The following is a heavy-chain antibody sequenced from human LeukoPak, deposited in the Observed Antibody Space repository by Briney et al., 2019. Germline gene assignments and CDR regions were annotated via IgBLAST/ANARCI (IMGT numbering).Heavy chain of an antibody. J-gene: IGHJ6*03. V-gene: IGHV1-46*01. Sequence: ASVKVSCKASGYTFTGYYMHWVRQAPGQGLEWMGIINPSGGSTSYAQKFQGSVSMTRDTSTSTVYMELSSLRSEDTAVYYCARGYSGYYYYMDVWGKGTTVTVSS. D-gene: IGHD5-12*01. CDR2: INPSGGST. CDR1: GYTFTGYY. CDR3: ARGYSGYYYYMDV.